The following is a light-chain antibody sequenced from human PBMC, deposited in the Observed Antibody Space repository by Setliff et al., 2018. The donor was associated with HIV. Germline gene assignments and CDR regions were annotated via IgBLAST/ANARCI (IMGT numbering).Light chain of an antibody. V-gene: IGLV2-8*01. CDR1: SSDIGRYNY. J-gene: IGLJ1*01. CDR3: CSNTGSNTYV. CDR2: QAS. Sequence: QSALTQPPSASGSPGQSVTISCTGTSSDIGRYNYVSWYQQQPGKPPKLMIYQASKRPSGVSNRFSGSKSGNTASLTISGLQAEDEADYYCCSNTGSNTYVFGTGTKVTVL.